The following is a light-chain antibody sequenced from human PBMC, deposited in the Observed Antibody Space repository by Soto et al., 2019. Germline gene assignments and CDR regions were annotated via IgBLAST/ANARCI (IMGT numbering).Light chain of an antibody. Sequence: VVMTQSPGTLSVSTEEGATLSCRASQSVDRNLAWYQQKPGQAPRLLIYGASTRPTGIPDRFSGSGSGTEFSLTISSLQSEDFAVYYCQQYDSWPLTFGGGTKVDIK. CDR2: GAS. V-gene: IGKV3D-15*01. CDR3: QQYDSWPLT. CDR1: QSVDRN. J-gene: IGKJ4*01.